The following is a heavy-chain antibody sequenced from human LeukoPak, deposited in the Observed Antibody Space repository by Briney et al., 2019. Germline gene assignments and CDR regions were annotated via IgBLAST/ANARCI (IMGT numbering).Heavy chain of an antibody. CDR3: ARDLNHDDFWSGYYTCFDY. D-gene: IGHD3-3*01. J-gene: IGHJ4*02. CDR1: GITFSSYA. CDR2: ISYDGSNK. Sequence: GGSLRLSCAASGITFSSYAMHWVRQAPGKGLEWVAVISYDGSNKYYADSVKGRFTISRDNAKNSLYLQMNSLRAEDTAVYYCARDLNHDDFWSGYYTCFDYWGQGTLVTVSS. V-gene: IGHV3-30*04.